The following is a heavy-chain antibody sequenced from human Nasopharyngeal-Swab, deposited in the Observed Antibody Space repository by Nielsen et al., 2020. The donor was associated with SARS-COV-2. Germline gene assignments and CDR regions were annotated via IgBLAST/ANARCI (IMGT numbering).Heavy chain of an antibody. D-gene: IGHD6-19*01. J-gene: IGHJ4*02. CDR2: ISYDGSNK. CDR3: AKDRGWTYSSGWNYFDY. Sequence: LSLTCAASGFTFSSYAFHWVRQAPGKGLEWVAVISYDGSNKYYADSVKGRFTISRDNSENTLYLQMNSLRAEDTAVYYCAKDRGWTYSSGWNYFDYWGQGTLVTVSS. CDR1: GFTFSSYA. V-gene: IGHV3-30-3*01.